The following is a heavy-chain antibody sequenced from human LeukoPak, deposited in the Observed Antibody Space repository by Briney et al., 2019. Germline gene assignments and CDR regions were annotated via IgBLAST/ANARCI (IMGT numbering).Heavy chain of an antibody. CDR1: GFTFDDYA. CDR3: ARDPAHDSSGWYVYSFHYYYYMDV. D-gene: IGHD6-19*01. Sequence: SGRSLRLSCAASGFTFDDYAMHWVRQAPGKGLEWVSGISWNSGSIGYADSVKGRFTISRDNAKNSLYLQMNSLRAEDTAVYYCARDPAHDSSGWYVYSFHYYYYMDVWGKGTTVTVSS. CDR2: ISWNSGSI. J-gene: IGHJ6*03. V-gene: IGHV3-9*01.